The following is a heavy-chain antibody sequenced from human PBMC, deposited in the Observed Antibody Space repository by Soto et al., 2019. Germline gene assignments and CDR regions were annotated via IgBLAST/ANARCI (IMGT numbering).Heavy chain of an antibody. V-gene: IGHV4-39*01. J-gene: IGHJ4*02. CDR3: ARHEYGDYDFDY. CDR2: IYYSGST. Sequence: SEPLSLTCTVSGGSISSSSYYWGWIRQPPGKGLEWIGSIYYSGSTYYNPSLKSRVTISVDTSKNQFSLKLSSVTAADTAVYYCARHEYGDYDFDYWGQGTLVTVSS. CDR1: GGSISSSSYY. D-gene: IGHD4-17*01.